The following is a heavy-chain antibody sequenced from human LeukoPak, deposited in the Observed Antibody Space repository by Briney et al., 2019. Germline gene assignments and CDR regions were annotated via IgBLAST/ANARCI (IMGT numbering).Heavy chain of an antibody. V-gene: IGHV4-59*01. CDR1: GDYISSYY. J-gene: IGHJ6*03. CDR3: ARGTPYNWNAYYYYMDV. D-gene: IGHD1-1*01. CDR2: IYYSGST. Sequence: PSETLSLTCTVSGDYISSYYWSWIRQPPGKGLEWIGYIYYSGSTNYNPSLKSRVTISVDTSKNQFSLKLSSVTAADTAVYYCARGTPYNWNAYYYYMDVWAKGTTVTVSS.